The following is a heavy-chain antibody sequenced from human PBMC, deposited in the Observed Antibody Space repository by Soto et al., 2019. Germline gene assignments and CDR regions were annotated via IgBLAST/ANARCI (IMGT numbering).Heavy chain of an antibody. D-gene: IGHD2-2*01. V-gene: IGHV1-69*01. CDR1: GGTFSSYA. J-gene: IGHJ6*02. CDR2: IIPIPGTA. Sequence: QVQLVQSGAEVKKPGSSVKVSCKASGGTFSSYAISWVRQAPGQGLEWMGGIIPIPGTANYAQQFQGRVTITADDSTSTAYMELSSLRYEDTAVYYCARSQGSSTSLAVYYYYYYGMDVWGQGTTVTVSS. CDR3: ARSQGSSTSLAVYYYYYYGMDV.